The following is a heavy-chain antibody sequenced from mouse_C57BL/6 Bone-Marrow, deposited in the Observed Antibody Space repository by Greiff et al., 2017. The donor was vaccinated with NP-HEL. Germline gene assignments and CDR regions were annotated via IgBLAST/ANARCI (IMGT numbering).Heavy chain of an antibody. J-gene: IGHJ2*01. V-gene: IGHV5-6*01. CDR3: ARRFITTVVCFDY. CDR2: ISSGGSYT. Sequence: EVQRVESGGDLVKPGGSLKLSCAASGFTFSSYGMSWVRQTPDKRLEWVATISSGGSYTYYPDSVKGRFTISRANAKNTLYLQMSSLKSEDTAMYYCARRFITTVVCFDYWGQGTTLTVSS. CDR1: GFTFSSYG. D-gene: IGHD1-1*01.